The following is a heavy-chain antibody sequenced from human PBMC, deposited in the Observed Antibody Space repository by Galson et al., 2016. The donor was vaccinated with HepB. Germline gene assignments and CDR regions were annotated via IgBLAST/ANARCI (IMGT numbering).Heavy chain of an antibody. V-gene: IGHV4-61*02. CDR3: ARDLATNYGMDV. Sequence: TLSLTCSVSGGSISHADSCWSWVRQPAGKGLEWIGRIFASGTHYSPSLKSRVTISVDTSRNQFSLTLTSVTAADTAVYYCARDLATNYGMDVWGKGTTIIVSA. J-gene: IGHJ6*04. CDR2: IFASGT. CDR1: GGSISHADSC.